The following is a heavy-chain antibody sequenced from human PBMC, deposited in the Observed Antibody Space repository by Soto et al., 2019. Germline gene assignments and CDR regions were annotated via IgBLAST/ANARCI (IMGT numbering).Heavy chain of an antibody. CDR2: LSGSGGTT. Sequence: EVQLLESGGGLVQPGGSLRLSCAASGFTFSSYAMSWVRQTPGKGLEWVSTLSGSGGTTYDADSVKGQFTSSRDNSKSTLYLKMNSLRAEDPAVYSCATDHGTYGPKWIDSWGQGPLVTVSS. CDR3: ATDHGTYGPKWIDS. J-gene: IGHJ5*01. V-gene: IGHV3-23*01. CDR1: GFTFSSYA. D-gene: IGHD3-10*01.